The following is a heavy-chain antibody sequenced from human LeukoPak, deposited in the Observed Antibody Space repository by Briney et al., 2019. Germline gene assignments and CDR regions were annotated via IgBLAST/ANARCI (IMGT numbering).Heavy chain of an antibody. CDR2: ISYDGSNI. V-gene: IGHV3-30*04. D-gene: IGHD1-26*01. CDR1: GFTFSTYV. CDR3: ARDSRGGVGATYLDY. J-gene: IGHJ4*02. Sequence: PGRSLRLSCAASGFTFSTYVMHWVRQAPGKGLEWVAVISYDGSNIYYGDSVKGRFTISRDNSKNTLYLQMNSLRPEDTAVYYCARDSRGGVGATYLDYWGQGTLVTVSS.